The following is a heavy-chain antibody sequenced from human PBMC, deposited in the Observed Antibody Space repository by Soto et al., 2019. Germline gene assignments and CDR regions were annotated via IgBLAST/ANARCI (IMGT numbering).Heavy chain of an antibody. Sequence: GGSLRLSCAASGFTFSSYAMSWVRQAPGKGLEWVSAISGSGGSTYYADSVKGRFTISRDNSKNTLYLQMNSLRAEDTAVYYCAKNLRSKGEYYDFWSGYYLFDYWGQGTLVTVSS. V-gene: IGHV3-23*01. D-gene: IGHD3-3*01. CDR3: AKNLRSKGEYYDFWSGYYLFDY. J-gene: IGHJ4*02. CDR1: GFTFSSYA. CDR2: ISGSGGST.